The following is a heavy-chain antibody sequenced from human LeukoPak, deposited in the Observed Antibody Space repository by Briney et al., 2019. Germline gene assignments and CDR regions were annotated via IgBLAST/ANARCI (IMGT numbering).Heavy chain of an antibody. CDR1: GFTFSSHW. Sequence: GGSLRLSCAASGFTFSSHWMSWVRQAPGKGLEWVANIKQDGSQKYYVDSVKGRFTIPRDNAKNSLYLQMNSLGAEDTAVYYCARDRREQWLSVDYWGQGTLVTVSS. CDR3: ARDRREQWLSVDY. V-gene: IGHV3-7*03. D-gene: IGHD6-19*01. CDR2: IKQDGSQK. J-gene: IGHJ4*02.